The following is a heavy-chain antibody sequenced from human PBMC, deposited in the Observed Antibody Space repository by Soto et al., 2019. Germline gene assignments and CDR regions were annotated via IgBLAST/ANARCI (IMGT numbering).Heavy chain of an antibody. CDR2: ISGSGGST. D-gene: IGHD2-15*01. CDR3: AKDLFYIVAYYFDY. Sequence: PGGSLRLSCAASGFTFSSYAMSWVRQAPGKGLEWVSAISGSGGSTYYADSVKGRFTISRDNSKNTLYLQMNSLRAEDTAVYYSAKDLFYIVAYYFDYWGQGTLVTVSS. CDR1: GFTFSSYA. J-gene: IGHJ4*02. V-gene: IGHV3-23*01.